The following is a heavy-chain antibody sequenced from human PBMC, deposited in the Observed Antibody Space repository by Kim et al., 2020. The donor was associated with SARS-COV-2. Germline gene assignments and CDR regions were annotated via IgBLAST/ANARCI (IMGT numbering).Heavy chain of an antibody. Sequence: GGSLRLSCAASRFIFTNYAMTWVRQAPGKGLQWVSSISGSGSDTFYADSVKGRFTISRDNSRETLYLQMNSLRAEDTAVYYCAKETMSTMLRGTIVTRSATIDSWGQGSLVTVSS. D-gene: IGHD3-10*01. CDR2: ISGSGSDT. J-gene: IGHJ4*02. CDR1: RFIFTNYA. CDR3: AKETMSTMLRGTIVTRSATIDS. V-gene: IGHV3-23*01.